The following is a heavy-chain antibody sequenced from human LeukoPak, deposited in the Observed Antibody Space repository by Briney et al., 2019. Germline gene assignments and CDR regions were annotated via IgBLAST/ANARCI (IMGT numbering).Heavy chain of an antibody. V-gene: IGHV1-2*02. CDR1: GYTFTDYY. D-gene: IGHD3-10*01. Sequence: EASVKVSCKSSGYTFTDYYIHWVRQAPGQGLEWMGWINPNSGGTNYAQKFQGRVTMTRDTSISTAYMELSRLRSDDTAVYYCARDSGLRGPQGWGQGTLVTVSS. CDR2: INPNSGGT. J-gene: IGHJ4*02. CDR3: ARDSGLRGPQG.